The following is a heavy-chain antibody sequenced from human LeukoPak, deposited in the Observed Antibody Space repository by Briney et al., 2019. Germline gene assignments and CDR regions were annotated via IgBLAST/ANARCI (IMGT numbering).Heavy chain of an antibody. CDR1: GFTFSSYS. CDR2: ISSSSSYI. CDR3: ARDWDGYSSSWFAFDI. Sequence: GGSLRLSCAASGFTFSSYSMNWVRQAPGKGLEWVSSISSSSSYIYYADSVEGRFTISRDNAKNSLYLQMNSLRAEDTAVYYCARDWDGYSSSWFAFDIWGQGTMVTVSS. D-gene: IGHD6-13*01. V-gene: IGHV3-21*01. J-gene: IGHJ3*02.